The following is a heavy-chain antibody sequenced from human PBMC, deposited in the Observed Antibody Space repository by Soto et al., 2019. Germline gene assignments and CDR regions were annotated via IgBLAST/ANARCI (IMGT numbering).Heavy chain of an antibody. CDR3: ASGGAAAGRGNYYYYGMDV. D-gene: IGHD6-13*01. J-gene: IGHJ6*02. Sequence: GGSMGLSSAASGFTFSSYAMHWVRKETGKGLEWVAVISYDGSNKYYADSVKGRFTISRDNSKNTLYLQMNSLRAEDTAVYYCASGGAAAGRGNYYYYGMDVWGQGTTVTVSS. V-gene: IGHV3-30-3*01. CDR1: GFTFSSYA. CDR2: ISYDGSNK.